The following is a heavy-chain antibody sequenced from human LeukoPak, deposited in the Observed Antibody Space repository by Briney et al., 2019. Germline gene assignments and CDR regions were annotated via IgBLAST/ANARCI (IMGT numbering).Heavy chain of an antibody. Sequence: GRSLRLSCAASGFTFSNFAIHWVRQAPGKGLEWVAVILYDGRNKYYGDSVEGRFTISRDNSKNTLYLQMNSLRAEDTAVYYCARGSTWFGELFLLFDYWGQGTLVTVSS. J-gene: IGHJ4*02. CDR1: GFTFSNFA. CDR3: ARGSTWFGELFLLFDY. CDR2: ILYDGRNK. D-gene: IGHD3-10*01. V-gene: IGHV3-30*03.